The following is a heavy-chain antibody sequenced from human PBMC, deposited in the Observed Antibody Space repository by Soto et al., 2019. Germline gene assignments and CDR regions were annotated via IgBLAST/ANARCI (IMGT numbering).Heavy chain of an antibody. CDR1: GFSFTNGW. CDR3: TPESTQRCCNGGACYTLQTKIYDS. D-gene: IGHD2-15*01. CDR2: IKSKIDGATT. V-gene: IGHV3-15*01. J-gene: IGHJ4*02. Sequence: VQLVESGGGLVKPGGSLRLSCAASGFSFTNGWMSWVRQAPGKGLEWVGRIKSKIDGATTDFSAPVKGRFTISRDASMDPLYLQLNSLKTEDTAVYYCTPESTQRCCNGGACYTLQTKIYDSWGQATLVTVSS.